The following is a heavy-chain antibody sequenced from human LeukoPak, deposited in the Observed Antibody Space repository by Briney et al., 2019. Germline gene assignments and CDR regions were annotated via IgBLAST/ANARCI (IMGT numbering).Heavy chain of an antibody. J-gene: IGHJ4*02. CDR3: ARPEDSGSYYANY. D-gene: IGHD1-26*01. CDR1: GYSFTSYW. Sequence: GESLKIPCKGSGYSFTSYWIGWVRQMPGKGLECMGIIYPGDSDTRYSPSFQGQVTISADKSISTAYLQWSSLKASDTAMYYCARPEDSGSYYANYWGQGTLVTVSS. CDR2: IYPGDSDT. V-gene: IGHV5-51*01.